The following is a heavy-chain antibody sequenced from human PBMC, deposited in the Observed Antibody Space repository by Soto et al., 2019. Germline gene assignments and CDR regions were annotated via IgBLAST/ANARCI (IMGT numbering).Heavy chain of an antibody. CDR2: ISYDGSNK. CDR1: GFTFSSYG. D-gene: IGHD3-10*01. J-gene: IGHJ6*02. CDR3: AKGFPAVRGVIPYYYYGMDV. Sequence: PGGSLRLSCAASGFTFSSYGMHWVRQAPGKGLEWVAVISYDGSNKYYADSVKGRFTISRDNSKNTLYLQMNSLRAEDTAVYYCAKGFPAVRGVIPYYYYGMDVWGRGTTVTVSS. V-gene: IGHV3-30*18.